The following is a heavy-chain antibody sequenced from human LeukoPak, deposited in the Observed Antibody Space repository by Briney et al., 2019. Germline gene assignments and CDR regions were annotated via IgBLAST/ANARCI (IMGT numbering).Heavy chain of an antibody. D-gene: IGHD6-19*01. J-gene: IGHJ5*02. V-gene: IGHV3-30-3*01. CDR1: GFTFSSYA. CDR2: ILYDGSNK. Sequence: PGRSLRLSCAASGFTFSSYAMHWVRQAPGKGLEWVAVILYDGSNKYYADSVKGRFTISRDNSKNTLYLQMSSLRAEDTAIYYCARETWCSSSAGGFDPWGQGTLVTVSS. CDR3: ARETWCSSSAGGFDP.